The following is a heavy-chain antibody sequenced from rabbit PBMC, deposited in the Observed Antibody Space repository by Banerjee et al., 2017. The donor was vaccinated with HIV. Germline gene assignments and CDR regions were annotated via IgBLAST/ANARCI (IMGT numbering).Heavy chain of an antibody. Sequence: QEQLEESGGDLVKPEGSLTLTCTASGFYLSSRYWICWVRQAPGKGLEWIACIATGSGTINYASWAKGRFTISKTSSTTVTLQMTSLTAADTATYFCARDLSSSGWSDFALWGQGTLVTVS. J-gene: IGHJ4*01. CDR2: IATGSGTI. CDR1: GFYLSSRYW. V-gene: IGHV1S45*01. D-gene: IGHD4-1*01. CDR3: ARDLSSSGWSDFAL.